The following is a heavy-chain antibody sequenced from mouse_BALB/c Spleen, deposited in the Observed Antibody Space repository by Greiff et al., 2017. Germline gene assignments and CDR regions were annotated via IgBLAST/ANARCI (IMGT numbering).Heavy chain of an antibody. CDR1: GFTFTDYY. Sequence: EVMLVESGGGLVQPGGSLRLSCATSGFTFTDYYMSWVRQPPGKALEWLGFIRNKANGYTTEYSASVKGRFTISRDNSQSILYLQMNTLRAEDSATNYWARDLGYWGQGTSVTVSS. V-gene: IGHV7-3*02. CDR2: IRNKANGYTT. D-gene: IGHD4-1*01. CDR3: ARDLGY. J-gene: IGHJ4*01.